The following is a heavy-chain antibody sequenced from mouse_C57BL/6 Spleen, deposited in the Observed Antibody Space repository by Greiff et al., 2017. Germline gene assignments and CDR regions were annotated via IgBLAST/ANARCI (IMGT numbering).Heavy chain of an antibody. CDR3: TNYGYVGAMDD. J-gene: IGHJ4*01. CDR2: IDPETGGT. V-gene: IGHV1-15*01. D-gene: IGHD2-2*01. Sequence: VQLQQSGAELVRPGASVTLSCKASGYTFTDYEMHWVKQTPVHGLEWIGAIDPETGGTAYNQKFKGKAILTADKSSSTAYMELRSLTSEDSAVYYCTNYGYVGAMDDWGQGTSVTVSS. CDR1: GYTFTDYE.